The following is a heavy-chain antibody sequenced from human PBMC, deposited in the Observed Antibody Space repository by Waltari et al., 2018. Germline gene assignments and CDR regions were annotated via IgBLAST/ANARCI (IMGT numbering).Heavy chain of an antibody. Sequence: DVQLVESGGRLVKPGGYLRLSCAAAGFTFSIYPMNWVRQAPGKGLECVSSISTNSNYIYYADSVKGRFTTSRDNAKNSLYLQMNSLRADDTAVYYCARMAQIWGQGTLVTVSS. V-gene: IGHV3-21*01. CDR1: GFTFSIYP. CDR2: ISTNSNYI. CDR3: ARMAQI. J-gene: IGHJ4*02.